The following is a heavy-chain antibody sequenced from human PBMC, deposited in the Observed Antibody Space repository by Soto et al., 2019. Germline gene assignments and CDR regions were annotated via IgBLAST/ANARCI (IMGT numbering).Heavy chain of an antibody. Sequence: QVQLQESGPGLVKPSQTLSLTCTVSGGSISSGGYYWSWIRQHPGKGLEWIGYIYYSGSTYYNPSFKIGVTIAVDTSKIQFSLKLSSVTAEDTAVYYCARDGGGLGGMGQQMVKWFDPLGQGTLVTVSS. CDR1: GGSISSGGYY. CDR2: IYYSGST. V-gene: IGHV4-31*03. D-gene: IGHD6-13*01. CDR3: ARDGGGLGGMGQQMVKWFDP. J-gene: IGHJ5*02.